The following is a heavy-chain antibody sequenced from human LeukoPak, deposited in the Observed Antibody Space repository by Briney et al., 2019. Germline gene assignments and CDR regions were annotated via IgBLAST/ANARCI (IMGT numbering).Heavy chain of an antibody. Sequence: PGGSLRLSCAASGFTFSSYAMSWVRQAPGKGLEWVSAISGSGGSTYYADSVQGRFTISRDNSKNTLYLQMNSLRAEDTAVYYCAKDQSAIPYYFDYWGQGTLVTVSS. J-gene: IGHJ4*02. V-gene: IGHV3-23*01. D-gene: IGHD2-2*02. CDR1: GFTFSSYA. CDR3: AKDQSAIPYYFDY. CDR2: ISGSGGST.